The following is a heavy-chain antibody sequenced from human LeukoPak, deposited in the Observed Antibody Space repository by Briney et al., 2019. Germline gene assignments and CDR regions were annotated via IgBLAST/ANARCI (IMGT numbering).Heavy chain of an antibody. CDR3: ARGEVRYCSGGSCYPPAPEDI. J-gene: IGHJ3*02. D-gene: IGHD2-15*01. Sequence: ASVKVSCKVSGYTLTELSMHWVRQAPGKGLEWMGGFDPEDGETIYAQKFQGRVTMTEDTSTDTAYMELRSLRSDDTAVYYCARGEVRYCSGGSCYPPAPEDIWGQGTMVTVSS. CDR1: GYTLTELS. CDR2: FDPEDGET. V-gene: IGHV1-24*01.